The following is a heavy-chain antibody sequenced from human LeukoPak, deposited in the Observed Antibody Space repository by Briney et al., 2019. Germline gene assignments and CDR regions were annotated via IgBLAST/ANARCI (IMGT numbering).Heavy chain of an antibody. CDR1: GGTFSSYA. CDR3: ARIRHDYGGYYFDY. Sequence: ASVKVSCKASGGTFSSYAISWVRQAPGQGLEWMGGIIPIFGTANYAQKFQGRVTITADESTSTAYMELSSLRSEDTAVYYCARIRHDYGGYYFDYWGQGTLVTVSS. J-gene: IGHJ4*02. CDR2: IIPIFGTA. D-gene: IGHD4-17*01. V-gene: IGHV1-69*01.